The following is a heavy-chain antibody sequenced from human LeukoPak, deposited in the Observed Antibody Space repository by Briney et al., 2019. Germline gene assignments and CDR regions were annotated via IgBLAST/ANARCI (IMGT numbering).Heavy chain of an antibody. CDR1: GGSFSGYY. J-gene: IGHJ5*02. Sequence: SETLSLTCAVYGGSFSGYYWSWIRQPPGKGLEWIGEINHSGSTNYNPSLKSRVTISVDTSKNQFSLKLSPVTAADTAVYYCARDSGTTGEVKFDPRGQGTLVTVSS. CDR2: INHSGST. CDR3: ARDSGTTGEVKFDP. D-gene: IGHD3-10*01. V-gene: IGHV4-34*01.